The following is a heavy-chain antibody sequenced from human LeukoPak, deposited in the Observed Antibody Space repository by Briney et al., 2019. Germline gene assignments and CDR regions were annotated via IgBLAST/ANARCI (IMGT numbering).Heavy chain of an antibody. CDR2: INRDGSTT. V-gene: IGHV3-74*03. D-gene: IGHD3-10*01. CDR3: ARYKKSGESSEIDY. J-gene: IGHJ4*02. Sequence: GGSLRLSCASSGFTFSSYRVHWVRQAPGKGLVWVSRINRDGSTTKYADSVKGRFTVSRDNAKNALNLQMNSLRAEDTAVYYCARYKKSGESSEIDYWGQGTLVTVSS. CDR1: GFTFSSYR.